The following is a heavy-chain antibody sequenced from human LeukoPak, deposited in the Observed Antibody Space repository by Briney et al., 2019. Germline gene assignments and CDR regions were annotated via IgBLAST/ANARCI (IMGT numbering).Heavy chain of an antibody. V-gene: IGHV3-21*05. D-gene: IGHD2-15*01. Sequence: GSLRLSCAASGFTFSSYAMSWVRQAPGRGLEWLSYISPRGTYITYADSVKGRFTISRDDANNLLFLQLNSLRDEDTAMYYCTRDPRIIDVWGQGTRVSVSS. CDR2: ISPRGTYI. J-gene: IGHJ3*01. CDR3: TRDPRIIDV. CDR1: GFTFSSYA.